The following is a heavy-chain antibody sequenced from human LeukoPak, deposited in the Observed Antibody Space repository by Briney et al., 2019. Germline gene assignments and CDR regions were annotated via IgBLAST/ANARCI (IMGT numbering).Heavy chain of an antibody. CDR3: ATLGPPAGRKQWSSYYNYYMDV. CDR2: INHSGST. D-gene: IGHD2-2*01. Sequence: SETLSLTCAVYGRSFSGYYWSWIRQPPGKWLEWIGEINHSGSTNYNPSLKTRVTISVDTSKNQFSLKLRSVTAADTAVYYCATLGPPAGRKQWSSYYNYYMDVWAIGTTVTISS. V-gene: IGHV4-34*01. J-gene: IGHJ6*03. CDR1: GRSFSGYY.